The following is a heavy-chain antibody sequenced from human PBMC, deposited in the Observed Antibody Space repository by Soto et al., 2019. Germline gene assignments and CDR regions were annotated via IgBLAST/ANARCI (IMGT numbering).Heavy chain of an antibody. D-gene: IGHD3-3*01. V-gene: IGHV3-30*18. CDR1: GFTFSSYG. CDR2: ISYDGSNK. Sequence: GGSLRLSCAASGFTFSSYGMHWVRQAPGKGLEWVAVISYDGSNKYYADSVKGRFTISRDNSKNTLYLQMNSLRAEDTAVYYCAKDRNGPPAYYDFWSGAYYYGMDAWGQGTTVTV. J-gene: IGHJ6*02. CDR3: AKDRNGPPAYYDFWSGAYYYGMDA.